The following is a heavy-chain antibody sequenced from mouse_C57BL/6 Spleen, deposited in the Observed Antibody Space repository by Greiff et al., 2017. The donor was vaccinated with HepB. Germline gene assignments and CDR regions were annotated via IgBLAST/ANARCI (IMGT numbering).Heavy chain of an antibody. D-gene: IGHD3-2*02. Sequence: EVQLVESGGGLVKPGGSLKLSCAASGFTFSSYTMSWVRQTPEKRLEWVATISGGGGNTYYPDSVKGRFTISRDNAKHTLYLQMSSLRSEDTALYYCARHGDSSGYVWFAYWGQGTLVTVSA. CDR1: GFTFSSYT. CDR2: ISGGGGNT. V-gene: IGHV5-9*01. J-gene: IGHJ3*01. CDR3: ARHGDSSGYVWFAY.